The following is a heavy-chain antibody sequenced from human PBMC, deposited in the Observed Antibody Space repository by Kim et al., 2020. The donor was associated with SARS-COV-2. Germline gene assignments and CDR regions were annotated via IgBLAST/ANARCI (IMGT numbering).Heavy chain of an antibody. D-gene: IGHD6-13*01. CDR1: GFTFSSYG. V-gene: IGHV3-33*01. CDR3: AAAADLYYYYGMDV. CDR2: IWYDGSNK. J-gene: IGHJ6*02. Sequence: GGSLRLSCAASGFTFSSYGMHWVRQAPGKGLEWVAVIWYDGSNKYYADSVKGRFTISRDNSKNTLYLQMNSLRAEDTAVYYCAAAADLYYYYGMDVWGQGTTVTVSS.